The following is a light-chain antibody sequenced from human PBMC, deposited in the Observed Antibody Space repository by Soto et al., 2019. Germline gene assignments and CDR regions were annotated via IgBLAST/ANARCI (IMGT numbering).Light chain of an antibody. CDR2: GAS. Sequence: EIVLTQSPATLSLSPGERATLSCRASQSSSNIFLAWYQHKPGQAPRVLIYGASRRATGIPDRFSGSGSGTDFTLTISRLEPEDFAVYYCQQYESSWTFGQGTKVE. V-gene: IGKV3-20*01. CDR3: QQYESSWT. CDR1: QSSSNIF. J-gene: IGKJ1*01.